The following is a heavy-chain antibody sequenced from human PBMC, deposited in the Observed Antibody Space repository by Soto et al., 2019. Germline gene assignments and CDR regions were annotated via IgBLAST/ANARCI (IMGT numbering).Heavy chain of an antibody. CDR1: GFTFSSYA. V-gene: IGHV3-30-3*01. D-gene: IGHD4-17*01. CDR2: ISYDGSNK. J-gene: IGHJ3*01. CDR3: ARPYGGKIGDAPDL. Sequence: GGSLRLSCAASGFTFSSYAMHWVRQAPGKGLEWVAVISYDGSNKYYADSVKGRFTISRDNSKNTLYLQMNSLRAEDSAVYYCARPYGGKIGDAPDLWGQGTMVTVSS.